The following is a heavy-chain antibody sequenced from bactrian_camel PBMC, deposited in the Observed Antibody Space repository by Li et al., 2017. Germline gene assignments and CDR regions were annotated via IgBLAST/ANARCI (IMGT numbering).Heavy chain of an antibody. V-gene: IGHV3S57*01. D-gene: IGHD1*01. CDR2: IDSDGTT. CDR1: GGTFSSYC. J-gene: IGHJ7*01. Sequence: VQLVESGGGSVQVGGSLRLSCAVSGGTFSSYCMAWFRQAPAKEREQVAAIDSDGTTGYDKSLKGRFTISKDNAKNTLYLQMNSLKPEDTAMYYCAANKGGLAANTCIHGMDFWGKGTQVTVS.